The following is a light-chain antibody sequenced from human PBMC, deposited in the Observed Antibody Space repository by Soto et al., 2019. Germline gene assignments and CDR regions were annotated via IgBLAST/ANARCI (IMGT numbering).Light chain of an antibody. CDR3: QQGHNWPLT. Sequence: EIVMTQSPATLSLSPGERAALSFRASQGINSELAWYQQKPGQLPRLLIYGASTRATGVPARFTGSESGSEFTLTISGLQSEDFAVYYCQQGHNWPLTFGQGTRLEI. J-gene: IGKJ2*01. CDR2: GAS. V-gene: IGKV3-15*01. CDR1: QGINSE.